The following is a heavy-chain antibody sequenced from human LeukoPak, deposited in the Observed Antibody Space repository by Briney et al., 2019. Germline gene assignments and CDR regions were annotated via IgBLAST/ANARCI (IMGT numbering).Heavy chain of an antibody. Sequence: GASVKVSCKVSGHTLTELCMHWVRQAPGKGLEWMGGFDPEDGETVYAQKFQGRVTMTEDTSTDAAYMELSSLRSEDTAVYYCARGRGDAYYDILTGYQRIGTPHWFDPWGQGTLVTVSS. CDR1: GHTLTELC. D-gene: IGHD3-9*01. CDR2: FDPEDGET. V-gene: IGHV1-24*01. J-gene: IGHJ5*02. CDR3: ARGRGDAYYDILTGYQRIGTPHWFDP.